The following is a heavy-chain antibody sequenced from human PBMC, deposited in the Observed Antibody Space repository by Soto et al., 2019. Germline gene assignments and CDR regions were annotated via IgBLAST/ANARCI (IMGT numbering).Heavy chain of an antibody. CDR2: IKHSGST. V-gene: IGHV4-34*01. Sequence: QVQLQQWSGGLLKPSETLSLTCAVYGGSFSGYYWSWIRQPPGKGLEWIGEIKHSGSTNYNPSLKSRVIISVDTSKNHFTLTLSSVTAADTAVYYCARASSPFPTRPHMVRGREPWGQGTLVTVSS. CDR3: ARASSPFPTRPHMVRGREP. D-gene: IGHD3-10*01. J-gene: IGHJ5*02. CDR1: GGSFSGYY.